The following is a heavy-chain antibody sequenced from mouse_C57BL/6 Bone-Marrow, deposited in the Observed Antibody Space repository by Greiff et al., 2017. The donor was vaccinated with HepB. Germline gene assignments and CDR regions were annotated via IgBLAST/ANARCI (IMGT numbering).Heavy chain of an antibody. CDR1: GFSLTSYG. CDR3: AIITTVVAKDAMDY. V-gene: IGHV2-4*01. J-gene: IGHJ4*01. CDR2: IWSGGST. D-gene: IGHD1-1*01. Sequence: VMLVESGPGLVQPSQSLSITCTVSGFSLTSYGVHWVRQPPGKGLEWLGVIWSGGSTDYNAAFISRLSISKDNSKSQVFFKMNSLQADDTAIYYCAIITTVVAKDAMDYWGQGTSVTVSS.